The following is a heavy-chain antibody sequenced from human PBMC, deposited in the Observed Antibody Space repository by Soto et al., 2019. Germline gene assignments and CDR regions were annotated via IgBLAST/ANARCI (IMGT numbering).Heavy chain of an antibody. CDR3: ARDHINGWKFDY. Sequence: VGSLILSCAASGFTFSNYWMSRVRQAPGKGLEWVANIKQDGSENYYVDSVKGRFTTSRDNTKNSFYLQMNSPRAEDTAVYYCARDHINGWKFDYWGRGTLVTVSS. J-gene: IGHJ4*02. D-gene: IGHD6-19*01. V-gene: IGHV3-7*01. CDR1: GFTFSNYW. CDR2: IKQDGSEN.